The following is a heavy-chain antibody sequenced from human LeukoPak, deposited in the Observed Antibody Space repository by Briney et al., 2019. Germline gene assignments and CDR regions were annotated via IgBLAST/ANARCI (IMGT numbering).Heavy chain of an antibody. V-gene: IGHV5-51*01. J-gene: IGHJ4*02. CDR1: GYRFTSYW. D-gene: IGHD3-10*01. CDR3: ARRYGLGSYDDY. CDR2: IYPGDSDT. Sequence: GESLKISCEASGYRFTSYWIGWVRQMPGKGLEWMGIIYPGDSDTRYSPSFQGQVTISADKSITTAYLQWSSLKASDTAIYYCARRYGLGSYDDYWGQGTLVTVSS.